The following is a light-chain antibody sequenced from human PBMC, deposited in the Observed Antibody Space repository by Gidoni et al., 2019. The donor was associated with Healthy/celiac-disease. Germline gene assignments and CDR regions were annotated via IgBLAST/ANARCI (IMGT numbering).Light chain of an antibody. J-gene: IGKJ2*01. CDR1: QSVSSN. Sequence: EMVMTQSPATLSVSPGERATLSCRASQSVSSNLAWYQQKPGQAPRLLIYCASTRATGIPARFSGSGSGTEFTLTISSLQSEDFAVYYCQQYNNWPPYTFGQGTKLEIK. V-gene: IGKV3-15*01. CDR3: QQYNNWPPYT. CDR2: CAS.